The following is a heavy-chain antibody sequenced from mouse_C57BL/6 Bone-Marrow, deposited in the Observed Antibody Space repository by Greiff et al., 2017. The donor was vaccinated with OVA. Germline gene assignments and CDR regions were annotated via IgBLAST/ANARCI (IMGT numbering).Heavy chain of an antibody. Sequence: VQLQQPGAELVRPGTSVKLSCKASGYTFTSYWMHWVKQRPGQGLEWIGVIDPSDSYTNYTQKFKGKATLTLDTSSSTAYMQLSSLTSEDSAVYYCARNSNYVLDYWGQGTTLTVSS. CDR2: IDPSDSYT. V-gene: IGHV1-59*01. CDR1: GYTFTSYW. D-gene: IGHD2-5*01. J-gene: IGHJ2*01. CDR3: ARNSNYVLDY.